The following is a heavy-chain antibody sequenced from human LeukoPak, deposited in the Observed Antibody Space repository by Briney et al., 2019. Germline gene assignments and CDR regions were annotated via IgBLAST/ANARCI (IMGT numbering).Heavy chain of an antibody. CDR2: IYHSGST. J-gene: IGHJ4*02. CDR1: GGSISSSNW. V-gene: IGHV4-4*02. Sequence: SETLSLTCAVSGGSISSSNWWSWVRQPPGKGLEWIGEIYHSGSTNYNPSLKSRVTISVDKSNNQFSLKLSSVTAADTAVYYCASRRYYYDSSGLDYWGQGTLVTVSS. CDR3: ASRRYYYDSSGLDY. D-gene: IGHD3-22*01.